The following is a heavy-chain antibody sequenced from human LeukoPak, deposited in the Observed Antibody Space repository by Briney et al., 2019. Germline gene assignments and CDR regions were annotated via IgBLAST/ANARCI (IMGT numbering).Heavy chain of an antibody. Sequence: PGGSLRLSCAASGFTFSGYWMSWVRQAPGKGLEWVSVIYSGGSTYYADSVKGRFTISRDNSKNTLYLQMNSLRAEDTAVYYCARMYCSGGSCYLGEFGYWGQGTLVTVSS. CDR3: ARMYCSGGSCYLGEFGY. D-gene: IGHD2-15*01. V-gene: IGHV3-53*01. J-gene: IGHJ4*02. CDR2: IYSGGST. CDR1: GFTFSGYW.